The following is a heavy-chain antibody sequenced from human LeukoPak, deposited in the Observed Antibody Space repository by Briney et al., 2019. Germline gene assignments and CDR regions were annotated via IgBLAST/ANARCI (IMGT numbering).Heavy chain of an antibody. V-gene: IGHV3-9*01. CDR3: AKDNRRHYTSGPNPDSLH. CDR1: GFVFNNYA. D-gene: IGHD6-19*01. Sequence: GGSLRLSCAGSGFVFNNYAMHWVRQPPGKGLEWVSGISWNSGTIDYADSVRGRFTISRDNAKNSLYLQMDSLRVEDTAFYYCAKDNRRHYTSGPNPDSLHWGQGALVTVSS. CDR2: ISWNSGTI. J-gene: IGHJ4*02.